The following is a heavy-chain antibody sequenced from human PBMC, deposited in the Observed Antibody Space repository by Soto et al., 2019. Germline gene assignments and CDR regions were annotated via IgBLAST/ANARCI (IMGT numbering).Heavy chain of an antibody. CDR1: GGSINNYY. J-gene: IGHJ4*02. CDR3: ARPGYSSGWYVFAY. V-gene: IGHV4-59*12. Sequence: SETLSLTCTVSGGSINNYYWSWIRQPPGKGLEWIGYIYDSGSTHYSPSFQGHVTISADKSISTAYLQWSSLKASDTAMYYCARPGYSSGWYVFAYWGQGTLVTVSS. D-gene: IGHD6-19*01. CDR2: IYDSGST.